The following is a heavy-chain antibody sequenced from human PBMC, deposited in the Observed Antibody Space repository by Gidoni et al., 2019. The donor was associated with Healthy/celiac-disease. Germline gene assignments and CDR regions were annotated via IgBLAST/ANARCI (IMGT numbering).Heavy chain of an antibody. D-gene: IGHD3-22*01. Sequence: QVQLQESGPGLVKPSETLSLTCTVSGGSISSYYWSWIRQPPGKGLAWIGYIYYSGSNNYNPSLKSRVTISVDTSKNQFSLKLSSVTAADTAVYYCARSGNYYDSSGYYSFFDYWGQGTLVTVSS. J-gene: IGHJ4*02. CDR2: IYYSGSN. V-gene: IGHV4-59*01. CDR1: GGSISSYY. CDR3: ARSGNYYDSSGYYSFFDY.